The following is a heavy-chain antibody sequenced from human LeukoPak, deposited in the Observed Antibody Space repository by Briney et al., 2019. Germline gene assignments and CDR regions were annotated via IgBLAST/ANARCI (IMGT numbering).Heavy chain of an antibody. Sequence: SETLSLTCTVSGGSVTSYYCNWVRQPPGRGLEWIGYIYYSGGTNYNPSLESRVTISLDTAKNQFSLKLSSVTAADTAVYYCAREDLGYCSGGSCLESDPWGQGTLVTVSS. V-gene: IGHV4-59*02. CDR3: AREDLGYCSGGSCLESDP. CDR2: IYYSGGT. CDR1: GGSVTSYY. D-gene: IGHD2-15*01. J-gene: IGHJ5*02.